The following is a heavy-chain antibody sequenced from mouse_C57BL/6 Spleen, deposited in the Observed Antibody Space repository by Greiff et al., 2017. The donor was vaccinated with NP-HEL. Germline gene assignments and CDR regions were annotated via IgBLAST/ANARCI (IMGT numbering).Heavy chain of an antibody. Sequence: VNVVESGPGLVAPSQSLSITCTVSGFSLTSYGVHWVRQPPGKGLEWLVVIWSDGSTTYNSALKSRLSISKDNSKSQVFLKMNSLQTDDTAMYYCARHTKYYYGSSLYAMDYWGQGTSVTVSS. V-gene: IGHV2-6-1*01. CDR3: ARHTKYYYGSSLYAMDY. CDR1: GFSLTSYG. D-gene: IGHD1-1*01. J-gene: IGHJ4*01. CDR2: IWSDGST.